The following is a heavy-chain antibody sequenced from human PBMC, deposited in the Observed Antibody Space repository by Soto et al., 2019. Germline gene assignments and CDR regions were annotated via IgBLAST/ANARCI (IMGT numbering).Heavy chain of an antibody. V-gene: IGHV1-69*01. J-gene: IGHJ4*02. CDR1: GGTFSSYA. Sequence: QVQLVQSGAEVKKPGSSVKVSCKASGGTFSSYAISWVRQAPGQGLEWMGGIIPIFGTANYEQKFQGRVTITADESTRTDYIELSSLRAEDTAVYYCASQRRWAKVLAPFDYWGQGTLVTVSS. CDR3: ASQRRWAKVLAPFDY. CDR2: IIPIFGTA.